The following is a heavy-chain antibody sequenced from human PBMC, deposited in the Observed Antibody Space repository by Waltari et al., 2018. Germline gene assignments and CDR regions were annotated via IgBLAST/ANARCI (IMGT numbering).Heavy chain of an antibody. Sequence: QVQLVQSGAEVKKPGSSVKVSCEASGGTFSSYAISWVRQAPGQGLEWMGRIIPIFGTANYAQKVQGRVTITADKSTSTAYMELSSLRSEDTAVYYCARVFHSGSYPAEYWGQGTLVTVSS. J-gene: IGHJ4*02. CDR3: ARVFHSGSYPAEY. V-gene: IGHV1-69*08. CDR1: GGTFSSYA. CDR2: IIPIFGTA. D-gene: IGHD1-26*01.